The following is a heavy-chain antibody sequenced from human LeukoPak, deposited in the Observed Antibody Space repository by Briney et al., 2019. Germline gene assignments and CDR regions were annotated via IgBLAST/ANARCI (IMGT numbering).Heavy chain of an antibody. D-gene: IGHD3-3*01. CDR3: ARDRGGGDFWSGYHDAFDI. V-gene: IGHV3-23*01. Sequence: GGSLRLSCAASGFTFSSYAMSWVRQAPGKGLEWVSAISGSGGSTYYADSVKGRFTISRDNSKNTLYLQMNSLRAEDTAVYYCARDRGGGDFWSGYHDAFDIWGQGTMVTVSS. CDR1: GFTFSSYA. CDR2: ISGSGGST. J-gene: IGHJ3*02.